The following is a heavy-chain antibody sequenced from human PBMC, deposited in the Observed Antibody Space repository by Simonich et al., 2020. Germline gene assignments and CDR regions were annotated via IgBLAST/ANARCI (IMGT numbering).Heavy chain of an antibody. V-gene: IGHV3-15*01. Sequence: EVQLVESGGGLVKPGGSLRLSCAASGFTFSNAWMSWVRQDPGKGLEWVGRIKSKTDGGTTDYAAPVKGRFTISRDDSKNTLYLQMNSLKTEDTAVYYCTASLAAAGRDYWGQGTLVTVSS. CDR2: IKSKTDGGTT. CDR3: TASLAAAGRDY. CDR1: GFTFSNAW. J-gene: IGHJ4*02. D-gene: IGHD6-13*01.